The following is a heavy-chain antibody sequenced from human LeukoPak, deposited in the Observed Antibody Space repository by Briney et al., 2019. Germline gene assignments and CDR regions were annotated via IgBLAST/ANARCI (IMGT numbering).Heavy chain of an antibody. CDR2: ISSSSSYI. J-gene: IGHJ4*02. D-gene: IGHD4-23*01. Sequence: PVGSLGLSCAASGFTFSSYSMNWVRQAPGKGLQWVSSISSSSSYIYYADSVKGRFTISRDNAKNSLYLQMNSLRAEDTAVYYCARDASRYGGKSRFDYWGQGTLVTVSS. V-gene: IGHV3-21*01. CDR1: GFTFSSYS. CDR3: ARDASRYGGKSRFDY.